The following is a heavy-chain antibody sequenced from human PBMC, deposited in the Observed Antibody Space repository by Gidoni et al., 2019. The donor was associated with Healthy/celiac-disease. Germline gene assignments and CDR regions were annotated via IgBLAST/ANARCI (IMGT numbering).Heavy chain of an antibody. CDR2: IFSNDEK. D-gene: IGHD3-10*01. CDR1: GFSLSNARMG. Sequence: QVTLKESGPVLVKPTETLTLTCTVSGFSLSNARMGVSWIRQPPGKALEWLAHIFSNDEKSYSTSLKSRITIYKDTYKSQVVLTMTSMDPVDTATYYSERFGGRGYFDYWGQGTLVTVSS. J-gene: IGHJ4*02. CDR3: ERFGGRGYFDY. V-gene: IGHV2-26*01.